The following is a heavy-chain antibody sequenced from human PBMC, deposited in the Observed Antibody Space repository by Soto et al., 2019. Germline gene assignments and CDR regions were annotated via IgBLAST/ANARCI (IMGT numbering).Heavy chain of an antibody. CDR3: ARDSRIVGATNPFDY. J-gene: IGHJ4*02. V-gene: IGHV1-18*01. Sequence: QVQLVQSGAEVKKPGASVKVSCKASGYTFTSYGISWVRQAPGQGLEWMGWVSAYNGNTNYAQKLQGRVTMTTDTSTSTAYMELRSLRSDDTAVYYCARDSRIVGATNPFDYWGQGTLVTVSS. CDR2: VSAYNGNT. D-gene: IGHD1-26*01. CDR1: GYTFTSYG.